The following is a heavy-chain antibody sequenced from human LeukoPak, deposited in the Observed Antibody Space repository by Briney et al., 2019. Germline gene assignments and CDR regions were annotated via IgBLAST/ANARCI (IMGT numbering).Heavy chain of an antibody. V-gene: IGHV4-59*01. Sequence: PSETLSLTCTVSGGSISSYYWSWIRQPPGKGLEWIGYIYYSGSTNYNPSLKSRVTISVDTSKNQFSLKLSSVTAADTAVYYCARVSDSSGLMADYWGQGTLVTVSS. J-gene: IGHJ4*02. CDR1: GGSISSYY. D-gene: IGHD3-22*01. CDR2: IYYSGST. CDR3: ARVSDSSGLMADY.